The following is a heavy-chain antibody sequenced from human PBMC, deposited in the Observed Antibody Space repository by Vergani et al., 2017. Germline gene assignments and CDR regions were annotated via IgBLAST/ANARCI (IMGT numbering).Heavy chain of an antibody. Sequence: QVQLVQSGAEVKKPGASVKVSCKASGYTFTGYYMHWVRQAPGQGLEWMGWINPNSGGTNYAQKFQGRVTMTRDTSISTAYMGLSRRRSEDTAVYYCARVTFGVVPAAPNNWFDPWGQGTLVTVSS. CDR2: INPNSGGT. CDR1: GYTFTGYY. J-gene: IGHJ5*02. V-gene: IGHV1-2*02. CDR3: ARVTFGVVPAAPNNWFDP. D-gene: IGHD2-2*01.